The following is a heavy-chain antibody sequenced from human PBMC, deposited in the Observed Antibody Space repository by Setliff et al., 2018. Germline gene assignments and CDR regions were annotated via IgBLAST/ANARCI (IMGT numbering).Heavy chain of an antibody. Sequence: ASVKVSCKTSGYTFTTYAINWVRQAPGQGLEWMGWINTNTGNPTYAQDFTGRFVFSLDTSVSTAYLQISSLKAEDTAVYYCARDLGYCSTTSCHGDWFDPCGQGTLVTVSS. CDR2: INTNTGNP. CDR3: ARDLGYCSTTSCHGDWFDP. V-gene: IGHV7-4-1*02. J-gene: IGHJ5*02. CDR1: GYTFTTYA. D-gene: IGHD2-2*01.